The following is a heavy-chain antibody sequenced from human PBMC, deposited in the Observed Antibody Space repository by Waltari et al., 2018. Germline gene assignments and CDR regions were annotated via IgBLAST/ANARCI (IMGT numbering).Heavy chain of an antibody. D-gene: IGHD3-10*01. J-gene: IGHJ4*02. CDR1: GGSISSGIYY. CDR3: ARHYGSGTYPLDY. CDR2: IQTSGST. V-gene: IGHV4-61*02. Sequence: QVQLQESGPGLVKPSQTLSLTCTVSGGSISSGIYYWSWIRPPAGQGLEWLGRIQTSGSTHYNPSLKSRVTISVDTSKNQFSLRLTSVTAADTAVYYCARHYGSGTYPLDYWGQGTLVTVSS.